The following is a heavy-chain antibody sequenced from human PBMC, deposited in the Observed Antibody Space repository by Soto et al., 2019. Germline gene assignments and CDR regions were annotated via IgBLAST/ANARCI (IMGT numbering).Heavy chain of an antibody. D-gene: IGHD2-15*01. Sequence: GSLRLSSTASGFSFSDYDMLWFRKAPGKSLEWVSTIGAARDPYYTGSVKHRFTISRENARNSMFLQMNSVTVGDTAVYYCARAYTGRLPRRADYYYALDVWGQGIMVTVSS. V-gene: IGHV3-13*05. CDR3: ARAYTGRLPRRADYYYALDV. CDR2: IGAARDP. J-gene: IGHJ6*02. CDR1: GFSFSDYD.